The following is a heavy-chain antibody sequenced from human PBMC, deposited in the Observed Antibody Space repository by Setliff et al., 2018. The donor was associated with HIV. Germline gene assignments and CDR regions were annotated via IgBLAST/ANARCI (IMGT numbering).Heavy chain of an antibody. Sequence: SETRSLTCTVSGGSFSSTSYYWGWIRQPPGKGLEWIGSVYYSGTTNYNPSLRSRLTISVDTSKNQFSLKLISVTAADTAVYYCARLPYKTMIHHPPDYWGQGTLVTVSS. V-gene: IGHV4-39*01. CDR1: GGSFSSTSYY. CDR2: VYYSGTT. CDR3: ARLPYKTMIHHPPDY. D-gene: IGHD3-22*01. J-gene: IGHJ4*02.